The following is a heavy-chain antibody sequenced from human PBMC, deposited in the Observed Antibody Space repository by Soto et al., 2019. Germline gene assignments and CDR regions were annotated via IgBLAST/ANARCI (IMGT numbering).Heavy chain of an antibody. CDR3: ATSHSYCSGGSCYSFGYFDY. CDR2: IYYSGST. J-gene: IGHJ4*02. CDR1: VGSISSGGYY. Sequence: PPKPLSLTCNVTVGSISSGGYYWSWIRQHRGEGVEWIGYIYYSGSTYYNPSLKSRVTISVDTSKNQFSLKLSSVTAADTAVYYCATSHSYCSGGSCYSFGYFDYWGQGPLVPGSS. D-gene: IGHD2-15*01. V-gene: IGHV4-31*03.